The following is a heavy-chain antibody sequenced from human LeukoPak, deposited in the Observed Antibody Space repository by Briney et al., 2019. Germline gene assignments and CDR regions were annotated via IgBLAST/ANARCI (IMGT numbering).Heavy chain of an antibody. Sequence: GGSLRLSCAASGFTFSSYGMHRVRQAPGKGLEWVAVISYDGSNKYYADSVKGRFTTSRDNSKNTLYLQMNSLRAEDTAVYYCAKDRGTHFDYWGQGTLVTVSS. J-gene: IGHJ4*02. D-gene: IGHD3-10*01. V-gene: IGHV3-30*18. CDR1: GFTFSSYG. CDR3: AKDRGTHFDY. CDR2: ISYDGSNK.